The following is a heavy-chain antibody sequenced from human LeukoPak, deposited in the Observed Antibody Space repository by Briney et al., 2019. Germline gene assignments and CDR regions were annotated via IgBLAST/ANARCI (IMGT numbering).Heavy chain of an antibody. J-gene: IGHJ4*02. D-gene: IGHD6-19*01. CDR3: ATLAVAGPFGY. CDR2: ISSSGGST. Sequence: GGSLRLSCAVSGFTFRDYEMHWVRQAPGKGLVWVSYISSSGGSTYYAPSVKGRFTISRDNAKNSLYLQMNSLRSDDTAVYYCATLAVAGPFGYWGQGTPVTVSS. CDR1: GFTFRDYE. V-gene: IGHV3-48*03.